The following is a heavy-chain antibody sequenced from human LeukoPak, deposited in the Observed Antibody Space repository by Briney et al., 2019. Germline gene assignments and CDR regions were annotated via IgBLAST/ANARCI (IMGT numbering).Heavy chain of an antibody. V-gene: IGHV4-34*01. CDR3: ARDTPYYYDSSGLDAFDI. J-gene: IGHJ3*02. Sequence: PSETLSLTCAVYGGSFSGYYGSWIRQPPGKGLEWIGEINHSGSTNYNPSLKSRVTISVDTSKNQFSLKLSSVTAADTAVYYCARDTPYYYDSSGLDAFDIRGQGTMATVSS. D-gene: IGHD3-22*01. CDR1: GGSFSGYY. CDR2: INHSGST.